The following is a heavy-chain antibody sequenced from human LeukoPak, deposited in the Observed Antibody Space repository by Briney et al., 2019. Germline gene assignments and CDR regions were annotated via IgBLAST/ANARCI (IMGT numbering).Heavy chain of an antibody. CDR1: GGSISSSTYY. Sequence: SETLSLTCTVSGGSISSSTYYWGWIRQPPGKGLEWIGSVYYSGSTYYNPSLKSRLTVSVDTSKNQFSLKLSSVTAADTAVYYCARLLVPRGGVVVTAILNLGPPSRRYFDLWGRGTLVTVSS. J-gene: IGHJ2*01. CDR2: VYYSGST. V-gene: IGHV4-39*01. D-gene: IGHD2-21*02. CDR3: ARLLVPRGGVVVTAILNLGPPSRRYFDL.